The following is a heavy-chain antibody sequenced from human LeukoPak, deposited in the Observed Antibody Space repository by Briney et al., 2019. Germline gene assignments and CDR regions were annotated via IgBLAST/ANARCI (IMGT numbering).Heavy chain of an antibody. D-gene: IGHD3-22*01. Sequence: GASVKVSCKASGYTFTSYYMHWVRQAPGQGLEWMGLINPSGSSTSYAQKFQGRLSLTRDMSTSTDYMELSSLRSEDTAVYYCARAGVWDYSDSSGYHNAAFDIWGQGTMVTVSS. V-gene: IGHV1-46*01. CDR3: ARAGVWDYSDSSGYHNAAFDI. CDR2: INPSGSST. J-gene: IGHJ3*02. CDR1: GYTFTSYY.